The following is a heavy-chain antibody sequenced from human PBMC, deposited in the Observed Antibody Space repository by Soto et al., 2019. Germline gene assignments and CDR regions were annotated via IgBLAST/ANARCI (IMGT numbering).Heavy chain of an antibody. CDR3: VRGIYQKFGMDV. V-gene: IGHV3-74*01. CDR2: IDVGGSNR. D-gene: IGHD3-3*02. CDR1: GFTFISHW. Sequence: EVQLVESGGGLVQPGGSLRLSCAASGFTFISHWIHWVRQTPGKGLVWVSRIDVGGSNRDYADAVNGRFTISRDNAKNTVYLQMNSLRADDTAVYYCVRGIYQKFGMDVWGQGTTV. J-gene: IGHJ6*02.